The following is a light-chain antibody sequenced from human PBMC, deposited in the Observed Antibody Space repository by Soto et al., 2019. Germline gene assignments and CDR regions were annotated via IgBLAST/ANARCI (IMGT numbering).Light chain of an antibody. CDR3: QQYNNWPPYT. J-gene: IGKJ2*01. V-gene: IGKV3-15*01. CDR2: GAS. Sequence: EIVMTQSPATLSVSPGERDTLSCRASQSVSINLAWYQQKPGQAPRLLIYGASTRATGIPARFSGSGSGTEFTLTISSLQSEDFALYYCQQYNNWPPYTFGQGTKLEIK. CDR1: QSVSIN.